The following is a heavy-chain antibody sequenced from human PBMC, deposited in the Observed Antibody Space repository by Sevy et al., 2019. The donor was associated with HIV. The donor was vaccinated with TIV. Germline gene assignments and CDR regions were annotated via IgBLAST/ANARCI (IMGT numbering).Heavy chain of an antibody. CDR3: ARHCSCGSCYSLLPHYYYGMDV. CDR2: IKEDGSER. V-gene: IGHV3-7*01. Sequence: GGSLRLSCAASGFTFNMYWMTWVRQAPGKGLEWVANIKEDGSERNYLDSVKGRFTISRDNAKESLYLQINSLRAEDTAVYYCARHCSCGSCYSLLPHYYYGMDVWGQGTTVTVSS. J-gene: IGHJ6*02. D-gene: IGHD2-15*01. CDR1: GFTFNMYW.